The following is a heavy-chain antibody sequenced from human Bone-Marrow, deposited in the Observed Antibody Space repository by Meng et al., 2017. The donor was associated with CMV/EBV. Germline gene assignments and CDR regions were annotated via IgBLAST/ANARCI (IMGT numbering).Heavy chain of an antibody. CDR3: ARGTIRDFSALS. J-gene: IGHJ5*02. Sequence: ASVKVSCKASNYNFINYVISWVRQAPGQGLEWMGWISANNGNTNYAQKFQGRVTMTTHTSTSTVYMELRSLRSDDTAVYYCARGTIRDFSALSWGEARLVTSSS. CDR2: ISANNGNT. V-gene: IGHV1-18*01. CDR1: NYNFINYV. D-gene: IGHD5-24*01.